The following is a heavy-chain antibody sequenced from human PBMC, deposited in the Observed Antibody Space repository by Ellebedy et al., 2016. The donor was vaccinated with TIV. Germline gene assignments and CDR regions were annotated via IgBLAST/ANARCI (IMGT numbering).Heavy chain of an antibody. V-gene: IGHV3-9*01. CDR1: GFTFEDYA. Sequence: SLKISXAASGFTFEDYAMHWVRQAPGKGLEWVSTLSWNSNNINNADSVKGRFTISRDNANNALYLEMNSLRPDDTAFYYCVKARYSGYDGDAFDVWGQGTLVSVSS. D-gene: IGHD5-12*01. J-gene: IGHJ3*01. CDR2: LSWNSNNI. CDR3: VKARYSGYDGDAFDV.